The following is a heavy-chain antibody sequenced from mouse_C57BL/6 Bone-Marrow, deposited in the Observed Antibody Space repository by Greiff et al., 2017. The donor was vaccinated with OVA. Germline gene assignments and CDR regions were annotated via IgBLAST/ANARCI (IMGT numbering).Heavy chain of an antibody. Sequence: QVQLQQSGSELRSPGSSVKLSCKDFASEVFPIAYMSWVRQKPGHGFEWIGGILPSIGRTIYGEKFEDKATLDADTLSNTAYLELNSLTSEDSAIYYCARGSLNYYGYFDVWGTGTTVTVSS. CDR1: ASEVFPIAY. J-gene: IGHJ1*03. CDR3: ARGSLNYYGYFDV. CDR2: ILPSIGRT. V-gene: IGHV15-2*01.